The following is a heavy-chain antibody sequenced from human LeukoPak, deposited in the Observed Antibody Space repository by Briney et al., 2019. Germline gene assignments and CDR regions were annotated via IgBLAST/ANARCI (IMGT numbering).Heavy chain of an antibody. D-gene: IGHD2-21*02. V-gene: IGHV3-23*01. CDR3: AKGFNVVVTAMDY. Sequence: GASLRLSCAASGFTFSSYAMSWVRQAPGKGLEWVSAISGSAGSTYYADSVKGRFTISRDNSKNTLYLQMNSLRAEDTAVYYCAKGFNVVVTAMDYWGQGTLVTVSS. CDR1: GFTFSSYA. CDR2: ISGSAGST. J-gene: IGHJ4*02.